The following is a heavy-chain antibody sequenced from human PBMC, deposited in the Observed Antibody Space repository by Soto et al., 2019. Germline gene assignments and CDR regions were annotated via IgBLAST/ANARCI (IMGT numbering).Heavy chain of an antibody. CDR1: GFTFSSYA. V-gene: IGHV3-23*01. CDR3: AKDSSTRPEGSGCNWFDP. CDR2: ISGSGGST. Sequence: GGSLRLSCAASGFTFSSYAMSWVRQAPGKGLEWVSAISGSGGSTYYADSVKGRFTISRDNSKNTLYLQMNSLRAEDTAVYYCAKDSSTRPEGSGCNWFDPWGQGTLVTVSS. J-gene: IGHJ5*02. D-gene: IGHD3-22*01.